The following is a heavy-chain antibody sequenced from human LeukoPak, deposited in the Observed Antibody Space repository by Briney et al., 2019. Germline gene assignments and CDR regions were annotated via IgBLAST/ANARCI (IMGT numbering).Heavy chain of an antibody. J-gene: IGHJ4*02. Sequence: PGGCLRLSCAASGFTVSSNHMSWVRRAPGKGLEWVSVIYSGGNTDYADSVKGRFTLSRDNSKNTLNLQMNSLRAEDTAVYYCARGYSGSWFNFDYWGQGTLVTVSS. D-gene: IGHD6-13*01. CDR3: ARGYSGSWFNFDY. V-gene: IGHV3-53*01. CDR1: GFTVSSNH. CDR2: IYSGGNT.